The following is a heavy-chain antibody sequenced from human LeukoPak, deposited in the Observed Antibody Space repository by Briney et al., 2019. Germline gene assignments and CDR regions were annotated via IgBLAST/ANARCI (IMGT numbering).Heavy chain of an antibody. CDR2: ISASGSNT. D-gene: IGHD1-26*01. Sequence: GGSLRLSCAASGFTFSSYGMSWVRQAPGEGLKWVSIISASGSNTIYADSVKGRFTISRDNSKNTLYLQMNSLRAEDTAVYYCAKPTRGSGSFLIEYWGQGTLVTVSS. CDR3: AKPTRGSGSFLIEY. V-gene: IGHV3-23*01. J-gene: IGHJ4*02. CDR1: GFTFSSYG.